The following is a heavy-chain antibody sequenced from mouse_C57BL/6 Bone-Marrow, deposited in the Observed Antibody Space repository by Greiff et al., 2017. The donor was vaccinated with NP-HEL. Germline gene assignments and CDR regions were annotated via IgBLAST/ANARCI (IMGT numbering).Heavy chain of an antibody. V-gene: IGHV12-3*01. J-gene: IGHJ1*03. CDR1: GFPITSGYY. CDR2: ITHSGET. D-gene: IGHD1-1*01. CDR3: AGVGFYYGSSYWYFDV. Sequence: QVQLKESGPGLVKPSQSLFLTCSITGFPITSGYYWIWIRQSPGKPLEWMGYITHSGETFYNPSLQSPISITRETSKNQFFLQLNSVTTEDTAMYYCAGVGFYYGSSYWYFDVWGTGTTVTVSS.